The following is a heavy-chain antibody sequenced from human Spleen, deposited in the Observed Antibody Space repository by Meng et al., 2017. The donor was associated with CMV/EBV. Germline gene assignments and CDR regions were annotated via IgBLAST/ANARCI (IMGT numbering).Heavy chain of an antibody. D-gene: IGHD2-2*02. CDR3: ARRDCRSTSCYTGQHDAFDI. J-gene: IGHJ3*02. V-gene: IGHV5-51*01. CDR1: GYNFSNYW. Sequence: GGSLRLSCKGSGYNFSNYWIGWVRQMPGKGLESMGIIYPGDSDTRYSPSFQGQVTISADKSISTAYLQWSSLKASDTAMYYCARRDCRSTSCYTGQHDAFDIWGQGTMVTVSS. CDR2: IYPGDSDT.